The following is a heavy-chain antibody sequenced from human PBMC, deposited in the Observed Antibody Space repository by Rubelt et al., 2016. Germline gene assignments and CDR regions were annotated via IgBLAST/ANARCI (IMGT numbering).Heavy chain of an antibody. CDR1: GGSISSGGYY. V-gene: IGHV4-31*03. D-gene: IGHD3-16*01. CDR2: IYYSGST. CDR3: ARDSSPRGLRLGANDY. J-gene: IGHJ4*02. Sequence: QVQLQESGPGLVKPSQTLSLTCTVSGGSISSGGYYWSWIRQHPGKGLEWIGYIYYSGSTYYNPSLKSRVTISVDTSKNQFSLKLSSVTAADTAVYYCARDSSPRGLRLGANDYWGQGTLVTVSS.